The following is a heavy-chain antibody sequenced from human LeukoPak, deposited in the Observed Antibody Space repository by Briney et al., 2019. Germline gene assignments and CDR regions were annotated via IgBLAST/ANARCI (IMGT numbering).Heavy chain of an antibody. Sequence: GASVKVPCKASGYTFTNYYMHWVRQAPGEGLEWMGIINPTGGSTSYAQKFQGRVTMTRDTSTSTVYMELSSLRSEDTAVYYCARDHYHKVHSVMVTAPDYWGQGTLVIVSS. V-gene: IGHV1-46*01. CDR1: GYTFTNYY. CDR2: INPTGGST. D-gene: IGHD2-21*02. J-gene: IGHJ4*02. CDR3: ARDHYHKVHSVMVTAPDY.